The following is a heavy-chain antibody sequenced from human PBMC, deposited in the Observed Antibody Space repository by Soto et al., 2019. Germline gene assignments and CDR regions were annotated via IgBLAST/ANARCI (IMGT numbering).Heavy chain of an antibody. Sequence: ASVKVSCKASGFTFTSSAVQWVRQARGQRLEWIGXXXXXXXXXXYAQKFQERVTITRDMSTSTAYMELSSLRSEDTAVYYCAADYYDSSGSFDYWGQGTLVTVSS. CDR2: XXXXXXXX. J-gene: IGHJ4*02. D-gene: IGHD3-22*01. CDR1: GFTFTSSA. V-gene: IGHV1-58*01. CDR3: AADYYDSSGSFDY.